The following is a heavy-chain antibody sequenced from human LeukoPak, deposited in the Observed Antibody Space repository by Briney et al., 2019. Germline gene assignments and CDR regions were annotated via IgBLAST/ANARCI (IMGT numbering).Heavy chain of an antibody. D-gene: IGHD6-6*01. J-gene: IGHJ5*02. CDR3: AKGRVKAARDWFDP. V-gene: IGHV3-9*01. CDR1: GFTFDDYA. Sequence: QTGGSLRLSCAASGFTFDDYAMHWVRQAPGKGLEWVSGISWNSGSIGYADSVKGRFTISRDNAKNSLYLQMNSLRAEDTALYYCAKGRVKAARDWFDPWGQGTLVTVSS. CDR2: ISWNSGSI.